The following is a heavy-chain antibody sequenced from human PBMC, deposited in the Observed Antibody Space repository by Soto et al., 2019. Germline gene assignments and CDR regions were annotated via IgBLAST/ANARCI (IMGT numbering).Heavy chain of an antibody. D-gene: IGHD3-3*01. V-gene: IGHV3-30-3*01. CDR3: ARDWFGGITIFIFQH. J-gene: IGHJ1*01. CDR1: GFTFSSYA. CDR2: ISYDGSNK. Sequence: GGSLRLSCAASGFTFSSYAMHWVRQAPGKGLEWVAVISYDGSNKYYADSVKGRFTISRDNSKNTLYLQMNSLRAEDTAVYYCARDWFGGITIFIFQHWGQGTLVTVSS.